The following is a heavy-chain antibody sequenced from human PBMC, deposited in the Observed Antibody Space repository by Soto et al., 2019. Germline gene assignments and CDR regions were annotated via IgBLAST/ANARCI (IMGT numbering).Heavy chain of an antibody. CDR3: TKRLRDVSIPGSWFDP. CDR2: ISPDDSKT. Sequence: PXESLKISCKGCEYSFSNQWIGWVRQMPGKGLEWLGIISPDDSKTLYSPSFQGQGTISADKSISTVYLQWSSLKASDTAIYYCTKRLRDVSIPGSWFDPWGQGTLVTVSS. V-gene: IGHV5-51*01. D-gene: IGHD3-10*01. J-gene: IGHJ5*02. CDR1: EYSFSNQW.